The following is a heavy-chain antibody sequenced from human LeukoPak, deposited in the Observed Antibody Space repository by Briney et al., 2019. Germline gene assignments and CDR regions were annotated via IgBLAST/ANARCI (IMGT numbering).Heavy chain of an antibody. CDR1: GFTFSSYW. D-gene: IGHD1-26*01. CDR3: ARFASYYHAFDI. Sequence: GGSLRLSWAASGFTFSSYWMSWVRQAPGKGLEWVANIKQDGSEKYYVGSVKGRFTISRDNAKNSLYLQMSSLRGEDTAVYYCARFASYYHAFDIWGQGTMVTVSS. J-gene: IGHJ3*02. CDR2: IKQDGSEK. V-gene: IGHV3-7*01.